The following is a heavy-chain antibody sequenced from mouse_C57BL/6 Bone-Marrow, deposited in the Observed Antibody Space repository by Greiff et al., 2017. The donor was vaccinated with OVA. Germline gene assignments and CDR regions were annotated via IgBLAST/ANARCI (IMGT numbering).Heavy chain of an antibody. J-gene: IGHJ4*01. V-gene: IGHV1-50*01. CDR2: IDPSDSYT. CDR3: ARKGTTVVATYYYAMDY. Sequence: VQLQQPGAELVKPGASVKLSCKASGYTFTSYWMQWVKQRPGQGLEWIGEIDPSDSYTNYNQKFKGKATLTVDTSSSTAYMQLSSLTSEDSAVYYCARKGTTVVATYYYAMDYWCQGTAVTVSA. D-gene: IGHD1-1*01. CDR1: GYTFTSYW.